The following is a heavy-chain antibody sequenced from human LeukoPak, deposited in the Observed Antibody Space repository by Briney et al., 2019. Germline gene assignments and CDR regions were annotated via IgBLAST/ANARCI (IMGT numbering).Heavy chain of an antibody. CDR3: ARGGSYSFWFDP. Sequence: ASVKVSCKASGYTFTSYYMHWVRQAPGQGLEWMGIINPSGGSTNYAQKLQGRVTMTTDTSTSTAYMELRSLRSDDTAVYYCARGGSYSFWFDPWGQGTLVTVSS. CDR2: INPSGGST. D-gene: IGHD1-26*01. CDR1: GYTFTSYY. J-gene: IGHJ5*02. V-gene: IGHV1-46*01.